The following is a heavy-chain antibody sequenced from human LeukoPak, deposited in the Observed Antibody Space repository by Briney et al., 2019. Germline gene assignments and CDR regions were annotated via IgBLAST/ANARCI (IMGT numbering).Heavy chain of an antibody. V-gene: IGHV3-30*02. CDR1: GFTFSGFG. CDR3: AKDSVAMVRGVIFDY. D-gene: IGHD3-10*01. Sequence: GGPLRLSCAASGFTFSGFGMHWVRQAPGKGLEWVAYIHTDQTIQYYADSVKGRFTISRDNSKNTLYLQMNSLRAEDTAVYYCAKDSVAMVRGVIFDYWGQGTLVTVSS. CDR2: IHTDQTIQ. J-gene: IGHJ4*02.